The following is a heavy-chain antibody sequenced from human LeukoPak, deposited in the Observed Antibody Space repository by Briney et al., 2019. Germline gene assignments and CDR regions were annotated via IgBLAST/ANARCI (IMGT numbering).Heavy chain of an antibody. CDR2: ISGSGGST. Sequence: EGSLSLSCAASGFTFGTYAMSWVRQAPGKGLEWISAISGSGGSTYYADSVKGRFTISRDNSKNTLYLQMNSLRAEDTAVYYCAKIPYSSGWVQNWFDPWGQGTLVTVSS. D-gene: IGHD6-19*01. CDR3: AKIPYSSGWVQNWFDP. CDR1: GFTFGTYA. J-gene: IGHJ5*02. V-gene: IGHV3-23*01.